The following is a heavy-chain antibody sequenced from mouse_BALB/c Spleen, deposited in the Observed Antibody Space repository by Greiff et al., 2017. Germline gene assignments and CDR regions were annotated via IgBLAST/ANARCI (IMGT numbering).Heavy chain of an antibody. J-gene: IGHJ3*01. CDR3: AREGGYIFAY. V-gene: IGHV1-82*01. D-gene: IGHD2-2*01. CDR2: IYPGDGDT. Sequence: VQLQQSGPELVKPGASVKISRKASGYAFSSSWMNWVKQRPGQGLEWIGRIYPGDGDTNYNGKFKGKATLTADKSSSTAYMQLSSLTSVDSAVYFCAREGGYIFAYWGQGTLVTVSA. CDR1: GYAFSSSW.